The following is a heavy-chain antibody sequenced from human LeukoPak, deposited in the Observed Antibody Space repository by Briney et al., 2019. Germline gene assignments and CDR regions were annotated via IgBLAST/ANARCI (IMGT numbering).Heavy chain of an antibody. J-gene: IGHJ5*02. CDR1: GYTFTAYY. CDR3: GRGIQSFDP. CDR2: IDPNSGDT. Sequence: ASVKVSCKASGYTFTAYYIHWVRQAPGQGLEWMGRIDPNSGDTRYAQKFQDRVTMTRDTSMNTAYMEISSLRYDDTAVYYCGRGIQSFDPWGQGTLVTVSS. V-gene: IGHV1-2*06.